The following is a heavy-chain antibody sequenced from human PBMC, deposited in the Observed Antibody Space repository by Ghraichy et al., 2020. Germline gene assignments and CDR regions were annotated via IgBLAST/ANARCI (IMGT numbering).Heavy chain of an antibody. CDR2: ISSSGSTM. J-gene: IGHJ4*02. CDR1: GFTFSDYY. D-gene: IGHD1-26*01. V-gene: IGHV3-11*01. CDR3: GRHRGSYSDY. Sequence: GGSLRLSCVASGFTFSDYYMAWIRQAPGKGLEWLSYISSSGSTMYYADSVKGRFTISRDNGKNSLYLQVNSLRAEDTAVYYCGRHRGSYSDYWGQGTLVTVSS.